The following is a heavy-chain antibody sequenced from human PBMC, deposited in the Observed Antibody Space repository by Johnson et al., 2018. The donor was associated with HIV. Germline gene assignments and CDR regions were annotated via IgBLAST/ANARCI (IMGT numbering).Heavy chain of an antibody. CDR1: GFTFSTYA. CDR2: ISYDGSEK. V-gene: IGHV3-30*09. J-gene: IGHJ3*02. CDR3: ARDPELDYFNNRAFDI. Sequence: QMQLVESGGGVVQPGRSLRLSCAASGFTFSTYAMHWVRQAPGKGLEWVAVISYDGSEKHFADSVKGRFAISRDSSKNTLFLQMNSLRAEDTAVYYCARDPELDYFNNRAFDIWGQGTMVTVSS. D-gene: IGHD3-22*01.